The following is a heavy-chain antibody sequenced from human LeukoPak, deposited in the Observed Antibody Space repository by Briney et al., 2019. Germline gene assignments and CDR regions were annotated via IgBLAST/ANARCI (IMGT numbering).Heavy chain of an antibody. CDR1: GGSFSGYY. Sequence: SETLSLTCAVYGGSFSGYYWSWIRQPPGKGLEWIGEINHSGSTNYNPSLKSRVTISVDTSKNQFSLKLSSVTAADTAVYYCARDSHFRSGSFDYWGQGTLVTVSS. CDR2: INHSGST. V-gene: IGHV4-34*01. J-gene: IGHJ4*02. CDR3: ARDSHFRSGSFDY. D-gene: IGHD3-3*02.